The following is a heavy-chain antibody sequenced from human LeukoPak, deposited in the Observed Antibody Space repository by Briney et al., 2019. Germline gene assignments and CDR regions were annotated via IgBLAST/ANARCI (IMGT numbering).Heavy chain of an antibody. J-gene: IGHJ4*02. CDR1: GYTFTSYG. D-gene: IGHD3-10*01. V-gene: IGHV1-18*01. CDR2: ISAYNGNT. CDR3: ARDSFTMVRGLSPDY. Sequence: ASVKVSCKASGYTFTSYGIIWVRQAPGQGLEWMGWISAYNGNTNYAQKLQGRVTMTTDTYTTTAYMELRSLRSDDTAVYYCARDSFTMVRGLSPDYWGQGTLVTVSS.